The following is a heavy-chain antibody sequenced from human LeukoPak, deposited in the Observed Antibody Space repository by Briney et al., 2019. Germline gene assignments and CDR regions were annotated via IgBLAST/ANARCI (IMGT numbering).Heavy chain of an antibody. J-gene: IGHJ4*02. CDR2: FSGGDGST. V-gene: IGHV3-23*01. CDR3: AKGKVVPATIYDY. D-gene: IGHD2-2*02. Sequence: GGSLRLSCAASGFIFSSYAMSWVRQAPGKGLEWVSGFSGGDGSTSYADSAKGRFTISRDNSKNTLYLQMNSLRAEDTAVYYCAKGKVVPATIYDYWGQGTLVTVSS. CDR1: GFIFSSYA.